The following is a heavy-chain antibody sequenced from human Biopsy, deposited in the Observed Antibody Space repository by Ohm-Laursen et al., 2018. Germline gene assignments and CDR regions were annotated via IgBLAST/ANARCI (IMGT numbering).Heavy chain of an antibody. CDR2: IYYTGST. V-gene: IGHV4-59*08. J-gene: IGHJ4*02. Sequence: TLSLTCTVSGGSISSYYWSWIRQPPGKGLEWIGYIYYTGSTNYNPSLKSRVTIFADTSKNQFSLNLTSVTVADSAVYYCVRGPPSLFWGQGTLVTVSS. CDR1: GGSISSYY. CDR3: VRGPPSLF.